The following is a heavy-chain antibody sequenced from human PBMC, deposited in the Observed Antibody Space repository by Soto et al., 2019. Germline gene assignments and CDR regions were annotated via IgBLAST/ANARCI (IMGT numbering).Heavy chain of an antibody. CDR2: IYYSGST. CDR1: GGSISSSSYY. J-gene: IGHJ3*02. CDR3: ARPYYYDSSGYYRYAFDI. D-gene: IGHD3-22*01. V-gene: IGHV4-39*01. Sequence: TSETLSLTCTVSGGSISSSSYYWGWIRQPPGKGLEWIGSIYYSGSTYYNPSLKSRVTISVDTSKNQFSLKLSSVTAADTAVYYCARPYYYDSSGYYRYAFDIWGRGTMVTVSS.